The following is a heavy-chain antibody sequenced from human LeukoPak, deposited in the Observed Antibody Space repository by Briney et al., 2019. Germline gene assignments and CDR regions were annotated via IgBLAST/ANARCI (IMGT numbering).Heavy chain of an antibody. V-gene: IGHV3-30-3*01. CDR2: ISYDGSNK. Sequence: GALRLSCAASGFTFSSYAMHWVRQAPGKGLEWVAVISYDGSNKYYADSVKGRFTISRDNAKNSLYLQMNSLRAEDTAVYYCARGLPSHYDSSGYYYVGSEAPDAFDIWGQGTMVTVSS. J-gene: IGHJ3*02. CDR1: GFTFSSYA. D-gene: IGHD3-22*01. CDR3: ARGLPSHYDSSGYYYVGSEAPDAFDI.